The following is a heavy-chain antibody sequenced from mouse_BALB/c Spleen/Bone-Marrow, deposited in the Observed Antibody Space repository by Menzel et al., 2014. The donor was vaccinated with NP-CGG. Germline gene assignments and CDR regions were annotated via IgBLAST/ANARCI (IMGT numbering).Heavy chain of an antibody. J-gene: IGHJ3*01. V-gene: IGHV1-69*02. CDR1: GYTFTTYW. CDR2: VDPSDSYT. CDR3: ARGGDNFAWFAY. D-gene: IGHD1-3*01. Sequence: QVQLQQSGAELVTPGASVKLSCKASGYTFTTYWMHWVKQRPGHGLEWIGQVDPSDSYTNYSQMFKGKATLTVDKSSSTAYMQLSSLSSEDSAVYYCARGGDNFAWFAYWGQGTLVTVSA.